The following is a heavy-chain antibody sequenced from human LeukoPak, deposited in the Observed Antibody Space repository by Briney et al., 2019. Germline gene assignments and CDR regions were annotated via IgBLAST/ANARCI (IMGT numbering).Heavy chain of an antibody. Sequence: ASVKVSCKVSGYTLTELSMHWVRQAPGQGLEWMGWTSVYNGNTKYAQKLQDRLTMTTDTSTSTAYMELRSLRSDDTAVYYCARLGEYYYGSGSFYSHALDVWGQGTTVTVSS. CDR3: ARLGEYYYGSGSFYSHALDV. V-gene: IGHV1-18*01. J-gene: IGHJ6*02. CDR1: GYTLTELS. D-gene: IGHD3-10*01. CDR2: TSVYNGNT.